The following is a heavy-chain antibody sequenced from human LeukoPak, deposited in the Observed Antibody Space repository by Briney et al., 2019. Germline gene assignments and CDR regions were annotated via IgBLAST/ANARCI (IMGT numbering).Heavy chain of an antibody. J-gene: IGHJ4*02. V-gene: IGHV3-23*01. CDR1: GFTFSSYA. D-gene: IGHD6-19*01. CDR2: ITGNGGDT. CDR3: AKDRQLWLIRDFDY. Sequence: GGSLRLSCAASGFTFSSYAMNWVRQAPGKGLEWVSAITGNGGDTYYADSVKGRFTISRDNSKNTPYLQMNSLRAEDTAIYYCAKDRQLWLIRDFDYWGQGTLVTVSS.